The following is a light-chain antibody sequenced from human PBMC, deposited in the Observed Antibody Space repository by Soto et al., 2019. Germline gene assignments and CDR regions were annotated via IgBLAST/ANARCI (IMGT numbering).Light chain of an antibody. J-gene: IGKJ4*01. CDR3: QQCRNWPLT. V-gene: IGKV3-15*01. Sequence: EIVMTQSPATLSASPGEGATLSCKAGQTVYNNLAWYQQRPGQPPRLLIYDASTRANGISARFSGSGYGTEFTLTISSLQSEDFAVYFCQQCRNWPLTFGGGTKVEIK. CDR2: DAS. CDR1: QTVYNN.